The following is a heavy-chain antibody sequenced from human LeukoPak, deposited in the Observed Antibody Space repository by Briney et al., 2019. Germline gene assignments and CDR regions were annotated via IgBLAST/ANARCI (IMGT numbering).Heavy chain of an antibody. CDR1: GFTFSSYG. J-gene: IGHJ4*02. V-gene: IGHV3-30*18. D-gene: IGHD2/OR15-2a*01. CDR2: ISYDGSNK. CDR3: AKAALLGDYFDY. Sequence: PGGSLRLSCAASGFTFSSYGMHWVRQAPGKGLEWVAVISYDGSNKYYADSVKGRFTISRDNSKNTLYLQMNSLRAEDTAVYYCAKAALLGDYFDYWGQGTLVTVSS.